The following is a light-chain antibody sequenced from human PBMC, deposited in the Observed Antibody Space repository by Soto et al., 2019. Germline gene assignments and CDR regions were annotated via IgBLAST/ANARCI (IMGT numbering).Light chain of an antibody. V-gene: IGLV8-61*01. J-gene: IGLJ2*01. CDR3: SSYTSSSTPGV. CDR2: NTN. Sequence: QTVVTQEPSFSVSPGGTVTLTCGLSSDSVSASHFPSWYQQTPGQAPRTLIYNTNTRSSGVPDRFSGSILGNRAALTITGAQADDESDYYCSSYTSSSTPGVFGGGTKLTVL. CDR1: SDSVSASHF.